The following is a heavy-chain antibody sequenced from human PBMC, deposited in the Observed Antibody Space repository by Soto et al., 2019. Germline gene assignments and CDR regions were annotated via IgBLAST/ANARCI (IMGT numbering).Heavy chain of an antibody. V-gene: IGHV3-11*01. CDR1: GFTFSNYY. CDR2: ISSTCRTI. Sequence: GGSLRLSCGASGFTFSNYYMSWIRQAPGKGLEWVSYISSTCRTIYYADSVKGRFTVSRDNAQNSLSLKLNSLRVEDTAVYYCARSYSSGWEFDYWGQGTQVTVSS. D-gene: IGHD6-19*01. J-gene: IGHJ4*02. CDR3: ARSYSSGWEFDY.